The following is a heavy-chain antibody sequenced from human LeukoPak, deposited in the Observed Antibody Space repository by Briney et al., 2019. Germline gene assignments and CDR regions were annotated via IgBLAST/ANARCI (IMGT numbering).Heavy chain of an antibody. D-gene: IGHD1-26*01. CDR3: ARDGTEGAANRFDP. CDR1: GGTFSSYA. Sequence: SVKVSCKASGGTFSSYAISWVRQAPGQGLEWMGGIIPIFGTANYAQKFQGRVTITADESTSTAYMELSSLRSEDTAVYYCARDGTEGAANRFDPWGQGTLVTVSS. V-gene: IGHV1-69*01. CDR2: IIPIFGTA. J-gene: IGHJ5*02.